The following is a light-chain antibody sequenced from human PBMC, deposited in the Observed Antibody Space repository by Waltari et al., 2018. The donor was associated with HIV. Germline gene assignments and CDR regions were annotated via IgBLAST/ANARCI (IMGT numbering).Light chain of an antibody. Sequence: QSALTQPASVSGSPGQSITIPCAGTTSDVGGYHYVSWFQQHPGKAPKLIIDDVTNRPPVVFNRFSGSKSGNTASLTISGLQAEDEADYYCTSYTNIRTWVFGGGTKLTVL. CDR2: DVT. CDR3: TSYTNIRTWV. CDR1: TSDVGGYHY. V-gene: IGLV2-14*03. J-gene: IGLJ3*02.